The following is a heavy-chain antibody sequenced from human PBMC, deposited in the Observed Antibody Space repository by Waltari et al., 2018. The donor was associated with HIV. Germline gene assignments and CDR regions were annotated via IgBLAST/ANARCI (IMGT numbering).Heavy chain of an antibody. D-gene: IGHD3-10*01. CDR1: GFTFSSYW. CDR2: IKQDGSEK. V-gene: IGHV3-7*04. Sequence: EVQLVESGGGLVQPGGSLRLSCAASGFTFSSYWMSWVGPAPGKGLEWVANIKQDGSEKYYVDSVNGRFTISRDNAENSLYLQMNSLRAEDTAVYYCARGGFYGSGSKVNWGQGTLVTVSS. CDR3: ARGGFYGSGSKVN. J-gene: IGHJ4*02.